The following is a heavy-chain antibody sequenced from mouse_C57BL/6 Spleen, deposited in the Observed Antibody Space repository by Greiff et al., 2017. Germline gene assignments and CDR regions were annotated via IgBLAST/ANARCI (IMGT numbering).Heavy chain of an antibody. D-gene: IGHD1-1*01. CDR2: IDPETGGT. J-gene: IGHJ2*01. CDR3: TRERPTVVATDFDD. V-gene: IGHV1-15*01. Sequence: QVQLQQSGAELVRPGASVTLSCKASGYTFTDYEMHWVKQTPVHGLEWIGAIDPETGGTAYNQKFKGKAILTADKSSSTAYMELRSLTSEDSAVYYCTRERPTVVATDFDDWGQGTTLTVSS. CDR1: GYTFTDYE.